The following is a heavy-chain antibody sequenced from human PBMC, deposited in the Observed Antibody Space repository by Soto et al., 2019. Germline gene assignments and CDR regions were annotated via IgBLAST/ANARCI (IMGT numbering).Heavy chain of an antibody. J-gene: IGHJ4*02. V-gene: IGHV3-53*01. CDR1: GFTVTSKY. Sequence: EVQLVESGGGLIQPGGSLRLSCAASGFTVTSKYMSWIRQAPGKGLEWVSAIYSGGSTYYADSVKGRSTISRDNSKDTVHRQMNILRPEDTAVYYVASVKGPYPGEYYFDYWGQGTRVTVSS. CDR2: IYSGGST. CDR3: ASVKGPYPGEYYFDY. D-gene: IGHD4-17*01.